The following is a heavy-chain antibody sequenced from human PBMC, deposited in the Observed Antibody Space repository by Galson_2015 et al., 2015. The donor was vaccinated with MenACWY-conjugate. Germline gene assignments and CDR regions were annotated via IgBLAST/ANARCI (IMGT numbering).Heavy chain of an antibody. CDR1: GFTFRWFG. CDR3: AKDWSVPYSTISYYFYMDV. V-gene: IGHV3-30*18. D-gene: IGHD6-13*01. Sequence: SLRLSCAASGFTFRWFGMHWVRQAPGTGLVWMAVISYDGSDESYADSVKGRFTISRENSKYPRYLQMNSLRADDTAVYYCAKDWSVPYSTISYYFYMDVWGKGTTVTVSS. CDR2: ISYDGSDE. J-gene: IGHJ6*03.